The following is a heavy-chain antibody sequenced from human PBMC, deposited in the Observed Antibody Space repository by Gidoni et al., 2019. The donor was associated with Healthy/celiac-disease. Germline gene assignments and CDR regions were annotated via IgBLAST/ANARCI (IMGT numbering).Heavy chain of an antibody. Sequence: QVQLQESGPGLVKPSQTLSLPCTVSGGSISSGGYYCSWIRQHPGKGLEWIGYIYYSGSTYYNPSLKSRVTISVDTSKNQFSLKLSSVTAADTAVYYCARSYYYDSSGYYHTYWYFDLWGRGTLVTVSS. CDR1: GGSISSGGYY. D-gene: IGHD3-22*01. J-gene: IGHJ2*01. CDR3: ARSYYYDSSGYYHTYWYFDL. V-gene: IGHV4-31*03. CDR2: IYYSGST.